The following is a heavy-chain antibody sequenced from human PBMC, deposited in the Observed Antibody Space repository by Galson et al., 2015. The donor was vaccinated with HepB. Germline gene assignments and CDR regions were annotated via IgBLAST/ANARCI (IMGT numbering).Heavy chain of an antibody. CDR1: GYSFTSYW. V-gene: IGHV5-51*01. Sequence: QSEAEVKKPGESLKISCKGSGYSFTSYWIGWARQMPGKGLEWMGIIYPGDSDTRYSPSFQGQVTISADKSISTAYLQWSSLKASDTAMYYCARHYDYYDSSGYYFGYWGQGTLVTVSS. CDR2: IYPGDSDT. D-gene: IGHD3-22*01. J-gene: IGHJ4*02. CDR3: ARHYDYYDSSGYYFGY.